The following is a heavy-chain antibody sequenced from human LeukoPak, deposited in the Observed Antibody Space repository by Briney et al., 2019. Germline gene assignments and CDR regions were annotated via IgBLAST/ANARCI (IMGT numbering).Heavy chain of an antibody. CDR3: ARRGVSSSGSRYYYYMDV. CDR2: IYYSGST. J-gene: IGHJ6*03. Sequence: SETLSLTCTVSGGSISSSSYYWGWIRQPQGKGLEWIGYIYYSGSTNYNPSLKSRVTISVDTSKNQFSLKLSSVTAADTAVYYCARRGVSSSGSRYYYYMDVWGKGTTVTVSS. V-gene: IGHV4-61*05. D-gene: IGHD6-6*01. CDR1: GGSISSSSYY.